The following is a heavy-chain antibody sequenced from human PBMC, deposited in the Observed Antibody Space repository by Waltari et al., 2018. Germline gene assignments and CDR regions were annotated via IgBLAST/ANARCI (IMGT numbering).Heavy chain of an antibody. V-gene: IGHV4-30-2*01. CDR1: GGSISSGGYS. CDR2: IYHSGST. D-gene: IGHD3-10*01. Sequence: QLQLQESGSGLVKPSQTLSLTCAVSGGSISSGGYSWSWIRQPPGKGLEWVGYIYHSGSTYYNPSLKSRVTISVDRSKNQFSLKLSSVTAADTAVYYCARVKLKWFGESLNDYYYDMDVWGKGTTVTVSS. J-gene: IGHJ6*03. CDR3: ARVKLKWFGESLNDYYYDMDV.